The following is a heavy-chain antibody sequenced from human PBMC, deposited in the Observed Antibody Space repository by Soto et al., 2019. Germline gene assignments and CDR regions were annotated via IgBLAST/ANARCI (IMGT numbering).Heavy chain of an antibody. D-gene: IGHD4-17*01. Sequence: SETLSLTCIVSGDSVSIGTYYWSWIRQPPGKGLEWIGYIYYRGSTNYNPSLKSRVTISIDTSRNQFSLKVNSVTAADTAVYYCARGLDYVGFDYWGQGTLVTVSS. CDR1: GDSVSIGTYY. CDR3: ARGLDYVGFDY. J-gene: IGHJ4*02. CDR2: IYYRGST. V-gene: IGHV4-61*01.